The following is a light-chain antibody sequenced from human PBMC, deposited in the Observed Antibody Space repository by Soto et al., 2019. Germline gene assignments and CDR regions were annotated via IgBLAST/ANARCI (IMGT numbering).Light chain of an antibody. CDR3: QQYNTHAT. CDR2: DAS. J-gene: IGKJ5*01. Sequence: QMTQSPSTLSPSLGDSVTITCRASQSISSWLAWYQQKPGKAPKVLIFDASSLESGVQSRFSGSGSATEFTLTIRSLQPDDFATYFCQQYNTHATCGQGTRLEIK. CDR1: QSISSW. V-gene: IGKV1-5*01.